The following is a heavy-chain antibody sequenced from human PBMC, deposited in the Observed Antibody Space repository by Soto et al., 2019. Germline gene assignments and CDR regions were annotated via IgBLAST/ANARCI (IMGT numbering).Heavy chain of an antibody. V-gene: IGHV1-18*01. Sequence: QVELVQSGTEVKKPGASMKVSCKTSGYNFFTYALTWVRQAPGQGLEWTGWTSAYNGTIKYAQKFQGRVTLTTDTTTGTAYMEMRGLKSDDTAVYYCARDMWFGELSPSQHWGQGALVTVSS. J-gene: IGHJ1*01. CDR2: TSAYNGTI. CDR3: ARDMWFGELSPSQH. CDR1: GYNFFTYA. D-gene: IGHD3-10*01.